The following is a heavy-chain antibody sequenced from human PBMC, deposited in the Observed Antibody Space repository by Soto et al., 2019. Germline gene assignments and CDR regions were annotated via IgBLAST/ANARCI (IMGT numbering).Heavy chain of an antibody. CDR1: GFTFNTYA. CDR2: ISNSGSYI. D-gene: IGHD2-2*01. V-gene: IGHV3-21*01. J-gene: IGHJ4*02. CDR3: ARVYLGCSSSTCLYYFDY. Sequence: PGGSLRLSCAASGFTFNTYAMHWVRQAPGKGLEWVSSISNSGSYIYYADSVKGRFTISRDNAESSLYLQMNSLRAEDTAVYYCARVYLGCSSSTCLYYFDYWGQGTLVTVS.